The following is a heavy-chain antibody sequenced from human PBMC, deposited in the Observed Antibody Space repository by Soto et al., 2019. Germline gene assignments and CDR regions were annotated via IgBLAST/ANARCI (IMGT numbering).Heavy chain of an antibody. J-gene: IGHJ3*02. V-gene: IGHV3-23*01. CDR2: ISGSGGST. CDR1: GFTFSSYA. Sequence: GGSLRLSCAASGFTFSSYAMSWVRQAPGKGLEWVSAISGSGGSTYYADSVKGRFTISRDNSKNTLYLQMNSLRAEDTAVYYCAKAPDIVVVVAVDAFDIWGQGTMVTVSS. D-gene: IGHD2-15*01. CDR3: AKAPDIVVVVAVDAFDI.